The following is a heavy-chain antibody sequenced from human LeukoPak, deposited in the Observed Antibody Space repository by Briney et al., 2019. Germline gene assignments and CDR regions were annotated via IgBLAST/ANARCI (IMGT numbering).Heavy chain of an antibody. D-gene: IGHD2-2*01. CDR3: ARDYAVGSHVHYYYYYGMDV. Sequence: SVKVSCKASGGTFSSYAISWVRQAPAQGLEWMGRIIPIFGIANYAQKFQGRVTITADKSTSTAYMELSSLRSEDTAVYYCARDYAVGSHVHYYYYYGMDVWGQGTTVTVSS. CDR1: GGTFSSYA. V-gene: IGHV1-69*04. J-gene: IGHJ6*02. CDR2: IIPIFGIA.